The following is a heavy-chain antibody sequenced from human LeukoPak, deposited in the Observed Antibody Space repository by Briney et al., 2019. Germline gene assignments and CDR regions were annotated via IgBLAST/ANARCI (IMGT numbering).Heavy chain of an antibody. CDR3: AKSARYYYDSSGYQGDAFDI. CDR1: GFTFSSYA. CDR2: ISGSGGST. V-gene: IGHV3-23*01. J-gene: IGHJ3*02. Sequence: GGSLRLSCAASGFTFSSYAMSWVRQAPGKGLEWVSAISGSGGSTYYADSVKGRFTISRDNSKNTLYLQMNSLRAEDTAVYYCAKSARYYYDSSGYQGDAFDIWGQGTMVTVSS. D-gene: IGHD3-22*01.